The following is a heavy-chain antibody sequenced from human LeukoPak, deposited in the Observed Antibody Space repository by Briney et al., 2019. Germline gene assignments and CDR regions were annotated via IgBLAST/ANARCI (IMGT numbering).Heavy chain of an antibody. D-gene: IGHD1-7*01. CDR2: IWYDGSNK. CDR3: ARDKITGTTGGYYYGMDV. Sequence: GSSLRLSCAASGFTFSSYGMHWVRQAPGKGLEWVAVIWYDGSNKYYADSVKGRFTVSRDNSKNTLYLQMNSLRAEDTAVYYCARDKITGTTGGYYYGMDVWGQGTTVTVSS. J-gene: IGHJ6*02. V-gene: IGHV3-33*01. CDR1: GFTFSSYG.